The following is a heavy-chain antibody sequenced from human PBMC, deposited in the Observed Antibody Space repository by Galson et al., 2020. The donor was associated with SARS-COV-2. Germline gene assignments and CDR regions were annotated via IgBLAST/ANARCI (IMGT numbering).Heavy chain of an antibody. Sequence: GGSLRLSCAASGFPFSTYAMHWVRQAPGKGLEWVAAISYDGSYKHDVDSLKGRFTISRDNSKNTLYLQMTSLRPEDPAVYYCASSPGIAGSGTRFSFQHWGQGTLVTVSS. CDR3: ASSPGIAGSGTRFSFQH. J-gene: IGHJ1*01. CDR1: GFPFSTYA. D-gene: IGHD6-13*01. CDR2: ISYDGSYK. V-gene: IGHV3-30*01.